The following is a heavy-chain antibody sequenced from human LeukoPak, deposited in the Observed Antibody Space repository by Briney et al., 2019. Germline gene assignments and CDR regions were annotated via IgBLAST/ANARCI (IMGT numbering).Heavy chain of an antibody. CDR2: ISSSSNYI. CDR1: GFTFSSYS. Sequence: GGSLRPSCAASGFTFSSYSMIWVRQAPGKGLEWVSSISSSSNYIYYADSVKGRFTITRDNAKNSLDLQMNSLRVEDTAVYYCASANSIADSFDYWGQGTLVTVSS. V-gene: IGHV3-21*01. CDR3: ASANSIADSFDY. J-gene: IGHJ4*02. D-gene: IGHD4-23*01.